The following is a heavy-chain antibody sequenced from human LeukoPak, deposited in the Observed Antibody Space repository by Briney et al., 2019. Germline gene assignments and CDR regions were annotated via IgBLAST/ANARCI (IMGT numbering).Heavy chain of an antibody. CDR3: ARAEMATIKALEY. CDR2: IYYSGST. Sequence: SETLSLTCTVSGGSISSSSYYWGWIRQPPGKGLEWIGSIYYSGSTYYNPSLKSRVTISVDTSKNQFSLKLSSVTAADTAVYYCARAEMATIKALEYWGQGTLVTVSS. V-gene: IGHV4-39*07. J-gene: IGHJ4*02. D-gene: IGHD5-24*01. CDR1: GGSISSSSYY.